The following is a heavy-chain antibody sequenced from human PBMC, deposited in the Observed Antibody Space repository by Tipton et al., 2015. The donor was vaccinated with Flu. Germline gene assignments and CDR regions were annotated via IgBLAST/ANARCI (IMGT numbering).Heavy chain of an antibody. Sequence: QLVQSGAEVKKPGESLKISCKGSGYSFTSYWIGWVRQMPGKGLEWMGIIYPGDSDTRYSPSFQGQVTISADKSISTAYLQWSSLKASATAGYYGARQDGLLGLGGLAGGMDVWGQGTTVTVSS. CDR1: GYSFTSYW. J-gene: IGHJ6*02. D-gene: IGHD3-10*01. CDR2: IYPGDSDT. V-gene: IGHV5-51*01. CDR3: ARQDGLLGLGGLAGGMDV.